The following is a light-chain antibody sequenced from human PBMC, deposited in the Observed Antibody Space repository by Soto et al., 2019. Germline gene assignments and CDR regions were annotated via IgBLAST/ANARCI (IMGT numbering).Light chain of an antibody. J-gene: IGLJ3*02. V-gene: IGLV2-14*01. CDR2: EVS. Sequence: QSALTQPASVSGSPGQSITISCTGTSSDVGGYNYVSWYQQHPGKAPKLMIYEVSNRPSGVSNRFSGSKSVNTASLTISGLQAEDEADYYCSSYTSSSTRVFGGGTKLTFL. CDR3: SSYTSSSTRV. CDR1: SSDVGGYNY.